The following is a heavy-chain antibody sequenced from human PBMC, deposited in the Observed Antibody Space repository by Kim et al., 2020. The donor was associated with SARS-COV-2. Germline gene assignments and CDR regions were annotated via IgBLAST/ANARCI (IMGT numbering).Heavy chain of an antibody. CDR2: INGGGETT. J-gene: IGHJ5*02. CDR3: ASDREGDPSFGGDP. CDR1: GFTLSDYA. Sequence: GGSLRLSCAGSGFTLSDYAMSWVRQAPGKGLEWVSSINGGGETTRYADSVKGRFTISRDNSKNTVLLLMSSLRAEDTAVYYCASDREGDPSFGGDPWGQG. V-gene: IGHV3-23*01. D-gene: IGHD3-16*01.